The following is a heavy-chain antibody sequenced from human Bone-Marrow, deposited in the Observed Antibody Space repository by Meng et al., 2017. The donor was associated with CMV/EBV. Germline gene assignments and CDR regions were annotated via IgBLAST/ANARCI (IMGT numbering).Heavy chain of an antibody. J-gene: IGHJ6*02. CDR3: AREKVWFLEWSYYYYGMDV. V-gene: IGHV3-11*01. CDR2: ISSSGSTI. CDR1: GFTFSDYY. D-gene: IGHD3-3*01. Sequence: GESLKISCAASGFTFSDYYMSWIRQAPGKGLEWVSYISSSGSTIYYADSVKGRFTISRDNAKNSLYLQMNSLRAEDTAVYYCAREKVWFLEWSYYYYGMDVWGQGTTVTVSS.